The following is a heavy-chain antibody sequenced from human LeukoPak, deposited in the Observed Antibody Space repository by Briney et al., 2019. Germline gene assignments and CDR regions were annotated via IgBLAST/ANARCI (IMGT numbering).Heavy chain of an antibody. D-gene: IGHD6-6*01. CDR3: ARSPVRSPSWSDP. CDR2: IYYSGST. Sequence: SETLSLTCTVSGGSISSYYWSWIRQPPGKGLEWIGYIYYSGSTNYNPSLKSRVTISVDTSKNQFSLKLSSVTAADTAVYYCARSPVRSPSWSDPWGQGTLVTVSS. V-gene: IGHV4-59*08. J-gene: IGHJ5*02. CDR1: GGSISSYY.